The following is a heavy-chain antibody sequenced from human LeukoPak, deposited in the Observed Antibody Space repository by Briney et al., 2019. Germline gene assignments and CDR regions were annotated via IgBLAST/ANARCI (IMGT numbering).Heavy chain of an antibody. CDR2: ISGSGGST. Sequence: GGSLRLSCAASGFTFSSYAMSWVRQAPGKGLEWVSAISGSGGSTYYADSVKGRFTTSRDNSRNTLYLQMNSLRAEDTAVCYCARRRYGDYVDYFDYWGQGTLVTVSS. J-gene: IGHJ4*02. D-gene: IGHD4-17*01. CDR3: ARRRYGDYVDYFDY. CDR1: GFTFSSYA. V-gene: IGHV3-23*01.